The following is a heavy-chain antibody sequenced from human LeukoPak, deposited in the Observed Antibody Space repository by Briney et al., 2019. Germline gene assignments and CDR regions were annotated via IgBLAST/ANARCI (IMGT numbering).Heavy chain of an antibody. CDR3: ARDSPYVWGSYRPFDY. D-gene: IGHD3-16*02. CDR1: GGSFSGYY. Sequence: KPSETLSLTCAVYGGSFSGYYWSWIRQPPGKGLEWIGEINHSGSTNYNPSLKSRVTISVDTSKNQFSLKLSSVTAADTAVYYCARDSPYVWGSYRPFDYWGQGTLVTVSS. J-gene: IGHJ4*02. V-gene: IGHV4-34*01. CDR2: INHSGST.